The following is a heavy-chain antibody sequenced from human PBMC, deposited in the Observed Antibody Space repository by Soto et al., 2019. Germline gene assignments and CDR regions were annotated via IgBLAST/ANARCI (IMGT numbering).Heavy chain of an antibody. D-gene: IGHD3-3*01. V-gene: IGHV4-34*01. CDR1: GASVSGFY. CDR3: SRGKRAEWNSTSGLLRGIYYYFGMDL. J-gene: IGHJ6*02. Sequence: SETLSLTCGINGASVSGFYRRWVRQPPGKALEFLWEIDKNGGIRYNSSPNERRLMSLDISENELSLQLTSMTAADDARYYCSRGKRAEWNSTSGLLRGIYYYFGMDLWGQGTPVTVSS. CDR2: IDKNGGI.